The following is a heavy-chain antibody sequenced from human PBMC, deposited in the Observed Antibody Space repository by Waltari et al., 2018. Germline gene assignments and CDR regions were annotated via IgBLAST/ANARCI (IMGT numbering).Heavy chain of an antibody. Sequence: FSRYWMSWVRKTTGKGLEWVANINYDGSQKYYVDSVKGRFTISRDNAKNSVYLQMNSLRVEDTAVYYCAKSRGFEYWGQGTLITVSS. CDR3: AKSRGFEY. J-gene: IGHJ4*02. V-gene: IGHV3-7*01. CDR1: FSRYW. D-gene: IGHD2-2*01. CDR2: INYDGSQK.